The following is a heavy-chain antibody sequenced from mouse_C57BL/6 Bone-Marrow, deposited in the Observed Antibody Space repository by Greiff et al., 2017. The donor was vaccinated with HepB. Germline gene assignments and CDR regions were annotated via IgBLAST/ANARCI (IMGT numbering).Heavy chain of an antibody. CDR1: GYTFTSYT. CDR2: INPSSGYT. CDR3: ARRGGVYYKSFDY. D-gene: IGHD2-1*01. J-gene: IGHJ2*01. Sequence: VQLQQPGAELVKPGASVKLSCKASGYTFTSYTMHWVKQRPGQGLEWIGYINPSSGYTKYNQKFKDKATLTADKSSSTAYMQLSSLTSENSAVYYWARRGGVYYKSFDYWGQGTTLTVSS. V-gene: IGHV1S26*01.